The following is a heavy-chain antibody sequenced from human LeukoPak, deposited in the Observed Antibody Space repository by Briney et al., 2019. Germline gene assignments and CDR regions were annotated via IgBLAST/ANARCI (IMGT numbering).Heavy chain of an antibody. CDR2: ISSGSSYI. CDR1: GFTFSDYS. V-gene: IGHV3-21*04. CDR3: AKEDRSGWWFED. Sequence: GGSLXLSCAASGFTFSDYSMNWVRQAPXXXXXXVSSISSGSSYIYYADSVKGRFTISRDNAKNSLYLQMNSLRAEDTAVYYCAKEDRSGWWFEDWGQGTLVTVSS. D-gene: IGHD6-19*01. J-gene: IGHJ4*02.